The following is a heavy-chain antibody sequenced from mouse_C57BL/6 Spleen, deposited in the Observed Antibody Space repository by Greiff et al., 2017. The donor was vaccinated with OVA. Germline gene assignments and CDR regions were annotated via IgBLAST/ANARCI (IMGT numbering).Heavy chain of an antibody. Sequence: DVKLVESGGGLVKPGGSLKLSCAASGFTFSSYAMSWVRQTPEKRLEWVATISDGGSYTYYPDNVKGRFTISRDNAKNNLYLQMSHLKSEDTAMYYCARDREDYGSFDYWGQGTTLTVSS. CDR2: ISDGGSYT. D-gene: IGHD1-1*01. V-gene: IGHV5-4*01. J-gene: IGHJ2*01. CDR3: ARDREDYGSFDY. CDR1: GFTFSSYA.